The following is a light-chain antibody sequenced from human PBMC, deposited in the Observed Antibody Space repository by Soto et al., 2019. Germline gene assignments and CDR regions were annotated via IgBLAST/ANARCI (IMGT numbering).Light chain of an antibody. J-gene: IGLJ3*02. Sequence: QSALTQPPSASGTPGQRLTISCSGSNSIIGSNTVNWYQQLPGTAPELLIYNNNERPSGVPDRFSGSKSGTSASLAISGVQSEDEADYYCAPWDDTLNVWVFGGGTKVTVL. V-gene: IGLV1-44*01. CDR2: NNN. CDR3: APWDDTLNVWV. CDR1: NSIIGSNT.